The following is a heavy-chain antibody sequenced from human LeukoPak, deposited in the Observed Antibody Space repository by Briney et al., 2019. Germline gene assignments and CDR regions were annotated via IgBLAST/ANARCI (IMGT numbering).Heavy chain of an antibody. V-gene: IGHV1-2*02. Sequence: GASVTVSYKPSGYTFTVYYLHWGRQAPGQGGGWMGWINPNTGATIYTEKFQGRVTITRDSASDTAYMEMRSLRSDDTAVYYCARDRVGSGWPRPWYFEFWGQGTLITVSS. D-gene: IGHD6-19*01. J-gene: IGHJ4*02. CDR2: INPNTGAT. CDR1: GYTFTVYY. CDR3: ARDRVGSGWPRPWYFEF.